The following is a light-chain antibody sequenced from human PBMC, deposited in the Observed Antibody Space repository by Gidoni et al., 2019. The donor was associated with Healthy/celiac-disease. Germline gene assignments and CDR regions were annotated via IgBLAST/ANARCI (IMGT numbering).Light chain of an antibody. CDR3: QQYNSYWT. Sequence: DIQMTQSPSTLSASVGDRVTITCRASQSIRSWLAWYQQKPGKAPKLLIYKASSFESGVPSRFSGSGSGTEFTLTISSLQPDDFATYYCQQYNSYWTFGQGTKVEIK. V-gene: IGKV1-5*03. CDR2: KAS. J-gene: IGKJ1*01. CDR1: QSIRSW.